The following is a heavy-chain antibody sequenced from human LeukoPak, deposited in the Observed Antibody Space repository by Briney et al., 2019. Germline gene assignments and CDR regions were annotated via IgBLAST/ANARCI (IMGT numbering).Heavy chain of an antibody. CDR3: ARGRVGATYYYYYGMDV. Sequence: SETLSLTCAVYGGSFSGYYWSWLRQPPGKGLEWIGEINHSGSTNYNPSLKSRVTISVDTSKNQFSLKLSSVTAADTAVYYCARGRVGATYYYYYGMDVWGQGTTVTVSS. CDR2: INHSGST. V-gene: IGHV4-34*01. D-gene: IGHD1-26*01. CDR1: GGSFSGYY. J-gene: IGHJ6*02.